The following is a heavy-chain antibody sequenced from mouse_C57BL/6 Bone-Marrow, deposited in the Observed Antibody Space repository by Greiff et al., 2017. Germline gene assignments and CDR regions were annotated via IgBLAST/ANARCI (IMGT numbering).Heavy chain of an antibody. CDR3: ATGGGFWYFDV. CDR1: GYTFTSYG. V-gene: IGHV1-58*01. J-gene: IGHJ1*03. Sequence: EVQGVESGAELVRPGSSVKMSCTTSGYTFTSYGINWVQQRPGQGLEWIGYIYIGNGYNEYNEKFKGKATLTSDTASRTAYMQLSSLTSEDSAIYFCATGGGFWYFDVWGTGTTVTVSS. CDR2: IYIGNGYN. D-gene: IGHD4-1*01.